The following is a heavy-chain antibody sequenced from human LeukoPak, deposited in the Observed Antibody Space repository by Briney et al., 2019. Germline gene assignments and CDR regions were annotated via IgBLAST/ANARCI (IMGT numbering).Heavy chain of an antibody. V-gene: IGHV1-69*13. CDR2: IFPVFGTP. Sequence: SVKVSCKASGGTFTNFAICWVRQAPGQGLEWMGGIFPVFGTPTYAQKFQGRVTITADESTRTAHMELSSLRSDDTAVYYCARGPHTSSWYKHAFDIWAQGTMVTVSS. J-gene: IGHJ3*02. CDR1: GGTFTNFA. CDR3: ARGPHTSSWYKHAFDI. D-gene: IGHD6-13*01.